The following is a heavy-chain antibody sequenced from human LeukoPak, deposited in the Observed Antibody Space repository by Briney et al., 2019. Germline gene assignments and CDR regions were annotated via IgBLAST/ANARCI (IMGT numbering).Heavy chain of an antibody. CDR2: ISGSGGST. D-gene: IGHD2-21*01. CDR3: TTDSLIAVGAY. Sequence: GGSLRLSCAASGFTFSSYAMSWVRQAPGKGLEWVSAISGSGGSTYYADSVKGRFTISRDNSKNTLYLQMNSLKTEDTAVYYCTTDSLIAVGAYWGQGTLVTVSS. CDR1: GFTFSSYA. J-gene: IGHJ4*02. V-gene: IGHV3-23*01.